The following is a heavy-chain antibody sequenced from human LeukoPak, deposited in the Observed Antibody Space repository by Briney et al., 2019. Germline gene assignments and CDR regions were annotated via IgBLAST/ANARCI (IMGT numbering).Heavy chain of an antibody. D-gene: IGHD2-2*01. CDR2: LTNNGANT. CDR3: AKGTLGSCIGPRCYPLDS. CDR1: GFTFSSYA. Sequence: GGSLRLSCAASGFTFSSYAMNWVRRAQEKGLEWISILTNNGANTWYADSVKGRFTISRDNSKNTLYLQMNSLRAEDTAIYYCAKGTLGSCIGPRCYPLDSWGQGTLVTVSS. J-gene: IGHJ4*02. V-gene: IGHV3-23*01.